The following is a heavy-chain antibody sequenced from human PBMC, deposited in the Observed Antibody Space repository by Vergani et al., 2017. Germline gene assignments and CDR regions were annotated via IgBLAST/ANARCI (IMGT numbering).Heavy chain of an antibody. D-gene: IGHD3-22*01. CDR3: AGLFNDYESSAPRD. V-gene: IGHV1-46*01. CDR1: GYPFTSYY. CDR2: INPSGGST. J-gene: IGHJ4*02. Sequence: QVQLVQSGAAVKKPGASVKVSCKASGYPFTSYYMHWVRQAPGQGLEWMGIINPSGGSTSYAQKFQGRVTMTRDTSTSTVYMELISLRSEDTAVYYCAGLFNDYESSAPRDWGQGTLVTVSS.